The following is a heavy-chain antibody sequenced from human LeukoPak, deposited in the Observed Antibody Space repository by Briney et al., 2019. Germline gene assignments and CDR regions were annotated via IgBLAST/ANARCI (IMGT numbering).Heavy chain of an antibody. Sequence: GASVKVSCKASGGTFSSYAISWVRQAPGQGLEWMGRIIPILGIANYAQKFQGRVTITADKSTSTAYMELSSLRSEDTAVYYCARAVPENSDYYYYYGMDVWGQGTTVTVSS. CDR3: ARAVPENSDYYYYYGMDV. V-gene: IGHV1-69*04. J-gene: IGHJ6*02. CDR2: IIPILGIA. CDR1: GGTFSSYA. D-gene: IGHD4-23*01.